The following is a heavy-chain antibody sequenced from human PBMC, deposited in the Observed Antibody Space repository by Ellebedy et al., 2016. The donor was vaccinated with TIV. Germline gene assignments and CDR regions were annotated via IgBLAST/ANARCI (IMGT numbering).Heavy chain of an antibody. CDR2: ISGSGGT. V-gene: IGHV3-23*01. D-gene: IGHD6-13*01. CDR1: GFTLSTYA. J-gene: IGHJ5*02. CDR3: AKGKAAGKVDLFDP. Sequence: GESLKISCAASGFTLSTYAMTWVRQAPGKGLEWVSTISGSGGTYYAASVKGRLTIFRDNSKNTMYLQMNSLGAGDTAVYFCAKGKAAGKVDLFDPWGQGTLVSVSS.